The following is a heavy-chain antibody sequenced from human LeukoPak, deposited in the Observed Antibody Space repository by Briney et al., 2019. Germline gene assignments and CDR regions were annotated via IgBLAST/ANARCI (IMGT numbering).Heavy chain of an antibody. V-gene: IGHV3-30*19. CDR2: ISYDGSNK. Sequence: GGSLRLSCAASGFTFSSYGMHWVRQAPGKGLEWVAVISYDGSNKYYADSVKGRFTSSRDNSKNTLYLQMNSLRAEDTAVYYCAGTTVTTLYFDYWGQGTLVTVSS. J-gene: IGHJ4*02. D-gene: IGHD4-17*01. CDR3: AGTTVTTLYFDY. CDR1: GFTFSSYG.